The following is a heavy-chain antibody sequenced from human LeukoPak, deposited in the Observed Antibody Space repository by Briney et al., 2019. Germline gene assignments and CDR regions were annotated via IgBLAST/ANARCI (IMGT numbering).Heavy chain of an antibody. J-gene: IGHJ4*02. D-gene: IGHD2-2*01. CDR1: GFTFNIYG. Sequence: GGSLRLSCAASGFTFNIYGMQWVRQAPGKGLEWVAFIWHDGSSKYYADSVKGRFTISRDNSKNTLYLQMNSLRAEDTAVYYCVKEVGYFDNWGQGTLVTVSS. CDR3: VKEVGYFDN. CDR2: IWHDGSSK. V-gene: IGHV3-30*02.